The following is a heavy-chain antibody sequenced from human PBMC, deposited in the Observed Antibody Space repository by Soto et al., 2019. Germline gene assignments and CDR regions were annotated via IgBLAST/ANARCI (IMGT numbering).Heavy chain of an antibody. CDR3: AQGLYTSGYDSIFDY. CDR1: GFTFDDYA. CDR2: ISWNSGSI. V-gene: IGHV3-9*01. J-gene: IGHJ4*02. Sequence: EVQLVESGGGLVQPGRSLRLSCAASGFTFDDYAMHWVRQAPGKGLEWVSGISWNSGSIGYADSVKGRFTISRDNAKNSLYLQMNSLRAEDTALYYCAQGLYTSGYDSIFDYWGQGTLVTVSS. D-gene: IGHD5-12*01.